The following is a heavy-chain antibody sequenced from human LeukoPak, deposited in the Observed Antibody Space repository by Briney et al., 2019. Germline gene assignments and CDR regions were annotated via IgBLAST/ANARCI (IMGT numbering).Heavy chain of an antibody. CDR2: IRYDGGNT. CDR3: ARDLRDNWNDAAGYDAFDI. Sequence: PGRSLRLSCAASGFTFSSYAMHWVRQAPGKGLEWVAFIRYDGGNTYYADSVKGRFTISRDNSKNTMYLQMNSLRAEDTAVYYCARDLRDNWNDAAGYDAFDIWGQGTMVTVSS. V-gene: IGHV3-30*14. J-gene: IGHJ3*02. CDR1: GFTFSSYA. D-gene: IGHD1-1*01.